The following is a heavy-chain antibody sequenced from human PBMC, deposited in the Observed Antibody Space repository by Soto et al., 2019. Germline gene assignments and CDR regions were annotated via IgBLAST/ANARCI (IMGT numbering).Heavy chain of an antibody. CDR1: GFTFSSYE. Sequence: GGSLRLSCAASGFTFSSYELNCVRQAPGKGLEWFSYISSSGSTIYYADSVKGRFTISRDNAKNSLYLQMNSLRAEDTAVYYCARGLRMAGTSWSYFDYWGQGTLVTVSS. CDR3: ARGLRMAGTSWSYFDY. J-gene: IGHJ4*02. CDR2: ISSSGSTI. D-gene: IGHD6-19*01. V-gene: IGHV3-48*03.